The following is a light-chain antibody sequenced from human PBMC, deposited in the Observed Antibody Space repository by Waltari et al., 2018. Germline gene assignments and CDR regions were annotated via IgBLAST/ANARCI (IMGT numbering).Light chain of an antibody. V-gene: IGLV1-44*01. J-gene: IGLJ3*02. CDR3: AAWDDSLNGRGV. CDR2: RSD. CDR1: ASNIGNNV. Sequence: QSVLTQPPSASGTPGQGVTISCSGGASNIGNNVVNWYQQVPGKAPKLLIYRSDRRPAGVPGRFSGSKSGTSASLAISGLQSEDEADYYCAAWDDSLNGRGVFGGGTKVTVL.